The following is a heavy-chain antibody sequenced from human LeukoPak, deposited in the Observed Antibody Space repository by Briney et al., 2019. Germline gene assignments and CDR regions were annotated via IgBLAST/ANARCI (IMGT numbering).Heavy chain of an antibody. CDR2: IYTSGST. V-gene: IGHV4-61*02. CDR3: AREDIVVVNWFDP. J-gene: IGHJ5*02. CDR1: GGSISSGSYY. Sequence: SETLSLTCTVSGGSISSGSYYWSWIRQPAGKGLEWIGRIYTSGSTNYNPSLKSRVTISVDTPKNQFSLKLSSVTAADTAVYYCAREDIVVVNWFDPWGQGTLVTVSS. D-gene: IGHD2-2*01.